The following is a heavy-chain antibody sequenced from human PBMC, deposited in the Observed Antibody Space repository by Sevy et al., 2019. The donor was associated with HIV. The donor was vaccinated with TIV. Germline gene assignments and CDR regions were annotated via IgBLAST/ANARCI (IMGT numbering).Heavy chain of an antibody. CDR2: IGSRGSSV. V-gene: IGHV3-11*04. CDR1: GFLFNDYD. Sequence: GGSLRLSCAASGFLFNDYDMSWIRQVPGKGLEWVANIGSRGSSVEYVDSLKGRFTISRDNAKDSVSLTMNSLRVEDTAVYYCARRYLDRHYFDGSGSKHFDYWGQGTVVTVSS. CDR3: ARRYLDRHYFDGSGSKHFDY. D-gene: IGHD3-9*01. J-gene: IGHJ4*02.